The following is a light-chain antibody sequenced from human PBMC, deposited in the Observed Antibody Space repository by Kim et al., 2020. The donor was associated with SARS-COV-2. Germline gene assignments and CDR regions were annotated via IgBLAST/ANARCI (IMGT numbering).Light chain of an antibody. CDR2: VYSDGRH. CDR1: SGRINYA. Sequence: AVKLTCTLCSGRINYAIAWLQQQPGKGPRYLMRVYSDGRHTKGDGIPDRFSGSSSGSEYSLTISSLQSEDEADYYCQTWGSGIGVFGGGTQLTVL. V-gene: IGLV4-69*01. J-gene: IGLJ2*01. CDR3: QTWGSGIGV.